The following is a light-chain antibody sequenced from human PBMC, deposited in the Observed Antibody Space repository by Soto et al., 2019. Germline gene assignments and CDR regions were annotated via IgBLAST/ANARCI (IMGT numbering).Light chain of an antibody. V-gene: IGLV1-36*01. CDR3: AAWDDTLNGLV. Sequence: QSVLTQPPSVSEAPRQRVTMSCSGSSSNIGNNVVSWYQQLPGKAPKLLIHYDDVLPSGVSHRFSGSKSGTSASLAISGLQSDDEGDYYCAAWDDTLNGLVFGTGTKVTVL. CDR2: YDD. CDR1: SSNIGNNV. J-gene: IGLJ1*01.